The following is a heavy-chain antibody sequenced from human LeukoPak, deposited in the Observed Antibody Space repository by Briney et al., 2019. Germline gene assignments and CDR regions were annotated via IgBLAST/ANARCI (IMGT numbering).Heavy chain of an antibody. CDR2: IWYDGSNK. CDR3: AKSPQWLNDYYFDY. CDR1: GFTFSNYG. Sequence: PGGSLRLSCAASGFTFSNYGMHWVRQAPGKGLEWVALIWYDGSNKYYADSVKGRFTISRDNSKNTLYLQMNSLRAEDTAVYYCAKSPQWLNDYYFDYWGQGTLVTVSS. D-gene: IGHD6-19*01. V-gene: IGHV3-33*06. J-gene: IGHJ4*02.